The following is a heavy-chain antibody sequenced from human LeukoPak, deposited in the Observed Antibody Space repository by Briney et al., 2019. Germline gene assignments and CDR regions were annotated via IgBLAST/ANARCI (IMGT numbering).Heavy chain of an antibody. J-gene: IGHJ4*02. CDR3: ARDPSVSYYGSGSYLDY. CDR2: ISSSGSTI. CDR1: GFTSNNYA. D-gene: IGHD3-10*01. V-gene: IGHV3-48*03. Sequence: GGSLRLSCAASGFTSNNYAMSWVRQAPGKGLEWVSYISSSGSTIYYADSVKGRFTISRDNAKNSLYLQMNSLRAEDTAVYYCARDPSVSYYGSGSYLDYWGQGTLVTVSS.